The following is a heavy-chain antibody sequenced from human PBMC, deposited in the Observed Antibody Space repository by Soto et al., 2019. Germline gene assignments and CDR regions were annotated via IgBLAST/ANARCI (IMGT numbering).Heavy chain of an antibody. D-gene: IGHD3-3*01. CDR1: GYTFTSSG. J-gene: IGHJ6*02. CDR3: ARDQGITTFGVYSMYYYGMDV. Sequence: QVQLVQSEAEVKKPGASVKVSCKASGYTFTSSGISWVRQAPGQGLEWMGWISTDNGNTNYAQHLQGRVSMTTDTSTSTAYMDLRILRSDGTAVYYCARDQGITTFGVYSMYYYGMDVWGQGTTVTVSS. CDR2: ISTDNGNT. V-gene: IGHV1-18*01.